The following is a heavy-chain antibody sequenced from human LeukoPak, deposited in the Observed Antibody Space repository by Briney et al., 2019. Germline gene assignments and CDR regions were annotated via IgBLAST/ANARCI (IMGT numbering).Heavy chain of an antibody. J-gene: IGHJ4*02. Sequence: RPGGSLRLSCAASGFTFSNYWMNWVRQAPGEGLEWVSYISPSGSDTKYADSVKGRFSISRDNAMNSVYLQMNNLRAEDTAVYYCARDEVGATTEFDSWGQGTLVTVSS. CDR1: GFTFSNYW. D-gene: IGHD1-26*01. CDR3: ARDEVGATTEFDS. V-gene: IGHV3-48*04. CDR2: ISPSGSDT.